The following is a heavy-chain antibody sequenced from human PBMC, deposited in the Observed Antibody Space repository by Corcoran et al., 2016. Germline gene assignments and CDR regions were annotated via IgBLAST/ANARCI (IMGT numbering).Heavy chain of an antibody. V-gene: IGHV3-73*02. CDR2: VRSKSYNFAT. J-gene: IGHJ3*02. D-gene: IGHD2-15*01. CDR3: TRGEDIAGRINAFDI. Sequence: EVQLVESGGGLVQPGGSLKLSCAASGFIFSGSVIHWVRQASGRGLEWVGRVRSKSYNFATTYAVSLRGRLTITRDDSKNTAYLQMDSLEFGDTAVYYCTRGEDIAGRINAFDIWGQGTMVTVSS. CDR1: GFIFSGSV.